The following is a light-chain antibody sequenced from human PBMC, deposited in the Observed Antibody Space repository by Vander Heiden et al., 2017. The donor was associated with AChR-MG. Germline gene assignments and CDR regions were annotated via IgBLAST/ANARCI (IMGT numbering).Light chain of an antibody. V-gene: IGLV2-14*03. CDR1: SSAIGDYKY. CDR3: SSYACSSTSVV. CDR2: DVS. J-gene: IGLJ2*01. Sequence: QSALTQPASVSGSPGPPTTISCTGTSSAIGDYKYVSWYQHHPGKAPKLIMYDVSKRPPGVSSRFSGSKSGNTASLSISGLEAEDEAEYYCSSYACSSTSVVFGGGTKLTVL.